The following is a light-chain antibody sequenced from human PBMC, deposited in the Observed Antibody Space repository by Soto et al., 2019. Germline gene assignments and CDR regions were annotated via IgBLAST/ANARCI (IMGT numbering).Light chain of an antibody. CDR2: AAS. Sequence: AIRMTQSPSSLSASTGDRVTITCRASQGISSYLAWYQQKPGKAPKLLIYAASTLQSGVPSRFSGSGSGTGFTLTISCLQSEDFATYYCLQYYSYPWTFGQGTKVEIK. CDR3: LQYYSYPWT. V-gene: IGKV1-8*01. J-gene: IGKJ1*01. CDR1: QGISSY.